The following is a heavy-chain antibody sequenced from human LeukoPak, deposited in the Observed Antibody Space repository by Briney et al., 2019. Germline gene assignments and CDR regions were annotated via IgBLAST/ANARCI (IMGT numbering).Heavy chain of an antibody. J-gene: IGHJ4*02. D-gene: IGHD6-6*01. CDR2: IKEDGRET. V-gene: IGHV3-7*01. Sequence: GGSLRLSCAASGFTFSSYWMSWVRQPPGKGLEWVANIKEDGRETYYVDSMKGRFTISRDNAKNSLYLQVNSLRVEDTAVYYCVVAARRANWGQGTLVTVSS. CDR3: VVAARRAN. CDR1: GFTFSSYW.